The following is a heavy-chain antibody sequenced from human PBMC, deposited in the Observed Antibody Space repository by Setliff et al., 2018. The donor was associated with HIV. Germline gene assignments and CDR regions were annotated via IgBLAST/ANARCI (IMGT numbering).Heavy chain of an antibody. CDR2: MNPNSGNT. CDR1: GYTFTDYY. CDR3: ARGAWYTSGWYSSRYLDV. Sequence: GASVKVSCKASGYTFTDYYMHWVQQAPGKGLEWMGWMNPNSGNTGYAQKFQGRVTMTRDTSIKTAYMELSSLRSEDTAVYYCARGAWYTSGWYSSRYLDVWGKGTTVTVSS. V-gene: IGHV1-8*02. D-gene: IGHD6-19*01. J-gene: IGHJ6*03.